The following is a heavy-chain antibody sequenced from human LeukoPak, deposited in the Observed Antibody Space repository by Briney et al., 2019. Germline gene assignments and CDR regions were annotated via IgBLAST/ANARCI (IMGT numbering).Heavy chain of an antibody. CDR2: ITSSNNYI. J-gene: IGHJ6*03. Sequence: KSGGSLRLSCAASRFTFSSYSMNWVRQAPGKGLEWVSSITSSNNYIYYGDSVKGRFTISRDDAKNSLFLQMNSLRAEDTATYYCARGEFGDYYYFYMDVWGKGTTVTVSS. D-gene: IGHD2/OR15-2a*01. CDR1: RFTFSSYS. CDR3: ARGEFGDYYYFYMDV. V-gene: IGHV3-21*01.